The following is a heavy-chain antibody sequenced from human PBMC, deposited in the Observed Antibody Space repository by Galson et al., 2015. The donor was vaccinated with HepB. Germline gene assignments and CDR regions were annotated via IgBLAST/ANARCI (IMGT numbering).Heavy chain of an antibody. CDR2: IIPLLDMA. V-gene: IGHV1-69*04. J-gene: IGHJ3*02. CDR3: AGEGYCSSDSCYHPGSVAFDI. CDR1: GGTFSTLA. Sequence: SVKVSCKASGGTFSTLAISWVRQAPGQGLEWMGRIIPLLDMANYAQTFQGRVTITADKSTSTTYMELSSLRSEDTAVYYCAGEGYCSSDSCYHPGSVAFDIWGQGTMVTVSS. D-gene: IGHD2-2*01.